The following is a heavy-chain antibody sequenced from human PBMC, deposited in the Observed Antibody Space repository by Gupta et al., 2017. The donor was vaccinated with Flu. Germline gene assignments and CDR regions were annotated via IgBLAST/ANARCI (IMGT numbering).Heavy chain of an antibody. CDR3: ATGQHMAGIEYFQH. CDR1: DASA. V-gene: IGHV3-9*01. CDR2: ISRNGGSI. J-gene: IGHJ1*01. D-gene: IGHD2-21*01. Sequence: DASAMHWVRQAPGKGLEWVSGISRNGGSISYTDSVKGRFSISRDNAKDSLYLQMDSLRPEDTAVYYCATGQHMAGIEYFQHWGQGSLVTVSS.